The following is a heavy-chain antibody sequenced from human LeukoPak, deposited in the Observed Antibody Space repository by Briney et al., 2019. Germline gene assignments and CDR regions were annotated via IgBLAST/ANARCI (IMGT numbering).Heavy chain of an antibody. CDR2: ISWNSGSI. CDR1: GFTFDDYA. Sequence: PGGSLRLSCAASGFTFDDYAMHWVRQAPGEGLEWVSGISWNSGSIGYADSVKGRFTISRDNAKNSLYLQMNSLRAEDMALYYCAREPRLNYYYMDVWGKGTTVTVSS. V-gene: IGHV3-9*03. CDR3: AREPRLNYYYMDV. J-gene: IGHJ6*03.